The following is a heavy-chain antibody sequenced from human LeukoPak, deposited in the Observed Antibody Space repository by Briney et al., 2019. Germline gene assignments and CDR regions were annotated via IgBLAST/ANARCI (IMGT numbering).Heavy chain of an antibody. Sequence: RTGGSLRLSCAASGFTFSSYAMSWVRQAPGKGLEWVSAISGSGGSTYYADSVKGRFTISRDNSKNTLYLQMNSLRAEDTAVYYCAHNRRGGYSSGWYPYYFDYWGQGTLVTVSS. CDR1: GFTFSSYA. J-gene: IGHJ4*02. V-gene: IGHV3-23*01. CDR3: AHNRRGGYSSGWYPYYFDY. CDR2: ISGSGGST. D-gene: IGHD6-19*01.